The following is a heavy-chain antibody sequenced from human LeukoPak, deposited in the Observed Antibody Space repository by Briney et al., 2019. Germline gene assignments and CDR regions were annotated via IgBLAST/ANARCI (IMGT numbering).Heavy chain of an antibody. CDR2: ISSSGSTI. D-gene: IGHD3-22*01. CDR3: ARDDYYDSSGHHFDY. V-gene: IGHV3-11*04. Sequence: LSLTCTVSGGSISSSSYYWGWIRQAPGKGLEWVSYISSSGSTIYYADSVKGRFTISRDNAKNSLYLQMNSLRAEDTAVYYCARDDYYDSSGHHFDYWGQGTLVTVSS. J-gene: IGHJ4*02. CDR1: GGSISSSSYY.